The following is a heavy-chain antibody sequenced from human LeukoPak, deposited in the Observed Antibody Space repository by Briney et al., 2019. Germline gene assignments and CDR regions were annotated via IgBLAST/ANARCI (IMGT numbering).Heavy chain of an antibody. V-gene: IGHV3-23*01. CDR1: GFTFSSYA. CDR3: AKARKRWLQLMGLDY. Sequence: GGSLRLSCAASGFTFSSYAMSWVRQAPGKGLEWVSAISGSGGSTYYADSVKGRFTISRDNSKNTLYLQMNSLRAEDTAVYYCAKARKRWLQLMGLDYWGQGTLVTVSS. D-gene: IGHD5-24*01. CDR2: ISGSGGST. J-gene: IGHJ4*02.